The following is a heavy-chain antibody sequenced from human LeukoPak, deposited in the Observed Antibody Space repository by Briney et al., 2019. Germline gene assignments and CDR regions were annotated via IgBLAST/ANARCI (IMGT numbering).Heavy chain of an antibody. Sequence: GGSLRLSCAASGFTFSSYAMSWVRQAPGKGLEWVSAISGSGGSTYYADSVKGRFTISRDNSKNTLYLQMNSLRAEDTAVYYCARDLSSVGVTSPWGQGTLVTVSS. D-gene: IGHD1-26*01. V-gene: IGHV3-23*01. J-gene: IGHJ5*02. CDR2: ISGSGGST. CDR3: ARDLSSVGVTSP. CDR1: GFTFSSYA.